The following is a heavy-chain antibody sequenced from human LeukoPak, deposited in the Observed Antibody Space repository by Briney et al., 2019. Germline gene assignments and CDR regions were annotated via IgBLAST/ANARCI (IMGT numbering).Heavy chain of an antibody. Sequence: GGSLRLSCAASGFAFSSYAMSWVRQAPGKGLEWVSAISGSGGSTYYADSVKGRFTISRDNSKNTLYLQMNSLRAEDTAVYYCAKRLPYGVTTTPGDYWGQGTLVTVSS. CDR3: AKRLPYGVTTTPGDY. CDR1: GFAFSSYA. V-gene: IGHV3-23*01. CDR2: ISGSGGST. J-gene: IGHJ4*02. D-gene: IGHD4-17*01.